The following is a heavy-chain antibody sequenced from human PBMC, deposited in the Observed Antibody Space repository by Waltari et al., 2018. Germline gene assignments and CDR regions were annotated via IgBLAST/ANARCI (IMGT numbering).Heavy chain of an antibody. Sequence: QVQLVQSGAEVKKPGASVKVSCKASGYTFTSYDINWVRQATGQGLEWVGWMNPNSGNTGYAQKFQGRVTMTRNTSISTAYMELSSLRSEDTAMYYCARGRITIFGVVTPSFDPWGQGTLVTVSS. D-gene: IGHD3-3*01. CDR3: ARGRITIFGVVTPSFDP. V-gene: IGHV1-8*01. J-gene: IGHJ5*02. CDR2: MNPNSGNT. CDR1: GYTFTSYD.